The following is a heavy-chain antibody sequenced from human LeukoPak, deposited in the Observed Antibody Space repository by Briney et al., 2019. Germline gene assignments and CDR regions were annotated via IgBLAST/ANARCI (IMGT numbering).Heavy chain of an antibody. J-gene: IGHJ4*02. D-gene: IGHD3-10*01. Sequence: PGGSLRLSCAASGFTVSSNYMSWVRQAPGKGLEWVSAISGSGGSTYYADSVKGRFTISRDNSKNTLYLQMNSLRAEDTAVYYCAKLSDYYGSGESFDYWGQGTLVTVSS. CDR3: AKLSDYYGSGESFDY. CDR1: GFTVSSNY. CDR2: ISGSGGST. V-gene: IGHV3-23*01.